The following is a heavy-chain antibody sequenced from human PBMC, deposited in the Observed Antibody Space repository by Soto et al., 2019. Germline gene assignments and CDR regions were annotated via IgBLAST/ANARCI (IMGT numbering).Heavy chain of an antibody. J-gene: IGHJ5*02. V-gene: IGHV4-34*01. CDR1: GGSLSGSS. CDR2: INHGGST. Sequence: QVQLQQWGAGLLKPSEPLSLTSAAYGGSLSGSSWSWIRRPPGKGLEGIGEINHGGSTNYNPSLKSRVTISVDTSKNQFSLKLSSVTAADTAVYYCARGERSPYCSSTSCRNWFDPWGQGTLVTVSS. D-gene: IGHD2-2*01. CDR3: ARGERSPYCSSTSCRNWFDP.